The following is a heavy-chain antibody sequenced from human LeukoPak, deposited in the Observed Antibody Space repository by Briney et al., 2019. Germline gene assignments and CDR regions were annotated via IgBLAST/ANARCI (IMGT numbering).Heavy chain of an antibody. CDR1: GYTFTGYY. V-gene: IGHV1-2*02. CDR2: INPNSGGT. J-gene: IGHJ4*02. D-gene: IGHD1-20*01. CDR3: ARGSPHNWNGDYYFDY. Sequence: ASVKVSCKASGYTFTGYYMHWVRQAPGQGLEWMGWINPNSGGTNYAQKFQGRVTMTRDTSISTAYMELSRLRSDDTAVYYCARGSPHNWNGDYYFDYWGQGTLVTVSS.